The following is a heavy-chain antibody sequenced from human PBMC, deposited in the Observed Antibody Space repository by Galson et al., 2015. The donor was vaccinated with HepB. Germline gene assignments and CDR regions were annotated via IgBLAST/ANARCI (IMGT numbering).Heavy chain of an antibody. CDR1: GFTFSSYG. CDR3: ARGPRYFDGRYWYFDL. CDR2: IWYDGSNK. J-gene: IGHJ2*01. V-gene: IGHV3-33*01. Sequence: SLRLSCAATGFTFSSYGMHWVRQAPGKGLEWVAVIWYDGSNKYYEDSVKGRFTISKDNSKNTLYLQMNSLRAEDTAVYYCARGPRYFDGRYWYFDLWGRGTLVTVSS. D-gene: IGHD3-9*01.